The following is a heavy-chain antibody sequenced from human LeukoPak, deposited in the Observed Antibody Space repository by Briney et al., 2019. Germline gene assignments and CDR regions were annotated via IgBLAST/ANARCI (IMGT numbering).Heavy chain of an antibody. Sequence: GGSLRLSCAASGFIFSTYAMSWVRQAPGKGLEWVSDISGSGGDTYYADSVKGRFTISRDNSKNTLYLQMNSLRAEDTAVYYCAKYSVAGSGRYMDVWGKGTTVTVSS. J-gene: IGHJ6*03. CDR2: ISGSGGDT. V-gene: IGHV3-23*01. CDR1: GFIFSTYA. CDR3: AKYSVAGSGRYMDV. D-gene: IGHD6-19*01.